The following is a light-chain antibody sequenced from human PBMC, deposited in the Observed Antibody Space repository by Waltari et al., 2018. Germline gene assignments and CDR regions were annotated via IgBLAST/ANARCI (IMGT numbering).Light chain of an antibody. Sequence: EIVMTQSPATLSVSPGERATLSCRASQRISTDLAWYQQKPGQAPRLLIYAASTRATGIPASFSGSGSGTDFTLTISSLQSEDFAVYYCQQYNNWPGTFGQGTKVEIK. CDR2: AAS. CDR3: QQYNNWPGT. V-gene: IGKV3-15*01. J-gene: IGKJ1*01. CDR1: QRISTD.